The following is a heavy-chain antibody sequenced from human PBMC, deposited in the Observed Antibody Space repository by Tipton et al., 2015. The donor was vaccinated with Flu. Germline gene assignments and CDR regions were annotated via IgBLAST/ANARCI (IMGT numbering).Heavy chain of an antibody. CDR3: ARGVNDILTGYSLNWFDS. CDR1: GFTFSHYW. Sequence: SLRLSCATSGFTFSHYWMNWVRQAPGKGLEWVANINQDGSEKHYVESVKGRFTISRDNAKNSLYLQMNSLRAEDTAVYYCARGVNDILTGYSLNWFDSWGQGTLVTVSS. V-gene: IGHV3-7*01. CDR2: INQDGSEK. D-gene: IGHD3-9*01. J-gene: IGHJ5*01.